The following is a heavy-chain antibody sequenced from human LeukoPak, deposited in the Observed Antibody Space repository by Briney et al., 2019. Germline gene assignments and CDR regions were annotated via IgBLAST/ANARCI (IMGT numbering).Heavy chain of an antibody. CDR3: ARAETTLLLNY. CDR2: ISAYNGNT. Sequence: ASVKVSCKASGYTFTSYVNWVRQAPGQGLQWMGWISAYNGNTNYAQRLQGRVTMTTDTSTSTAYMELRSLRSDDTAVYYCARAETTLLLNYWGQGTLVTVSS. CDR1: GYTFTSY. V-gene: IGHV1-18*01. D-gene: IGHD1-1*01. J-gene: IGHJ4*02.